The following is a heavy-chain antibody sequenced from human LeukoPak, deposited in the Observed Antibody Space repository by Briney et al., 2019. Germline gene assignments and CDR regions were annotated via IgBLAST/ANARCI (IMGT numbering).Heavy chain of an antibody. CDR1: GSMYNYY. V-gene: IGHV4-59*01. J-gene: IGHJ5*02. D-gene: IGHD6-13*01. CDR2: IYYSGST. CDR3: ARDPLEAGGSFGWFDP. Sequence: PSETLSLTCTVFGSMYNYYWSWIRQPPGKGLEWIGYIYYSGSTNYNPSLKSRVTISVDTSKNQFSLKLSSVTAADTAVYFCARDPLEAGGSFGWFDPWGQRTLVTVSA.